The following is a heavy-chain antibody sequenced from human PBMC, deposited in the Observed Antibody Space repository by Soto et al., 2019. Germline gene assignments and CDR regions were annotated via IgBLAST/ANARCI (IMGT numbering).Heavy chain of an antibody. Sequence: PGGSLRLSCAASGFTVSSNYMSWVRQAPGKGLEWVSVIYSGGSTYYADSVKGRFTISRDNSKNTLYLQMNSLRAEDTAVYYCASYWEYSSSWSPLPTGIWGQGTLVTVSS. CDR1: GFTVSSNY. V-gene: IGHV3-53*01. CDR2: IYSGGST. J-gene: IGHJ4*02. D-gene: IGHD6-13*01. CDR3: ASYWEYSSSWSPLPTGI.